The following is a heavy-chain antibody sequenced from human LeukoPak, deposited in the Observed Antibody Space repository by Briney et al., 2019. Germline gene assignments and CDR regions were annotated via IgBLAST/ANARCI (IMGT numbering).Heavy chain of an antibody. CDR3: AKEDIWRVDV. CDR2: IKPDGSES. Sequence: GGSLRLSCAASGFPFSSHFMTWVRQTPGRGLEWVAKIKPDGSESYYVDSVKGRFTISRDNTRKSMYLEMNNLRAEDTAVYYCAKEDIWRVDVWGQGTTVSVSS. CDR1: GFPFSSHF. V-gene: IGHV3-7*01. D-gene: IGHD3-3*01. J-gene: IGHJ6*02.